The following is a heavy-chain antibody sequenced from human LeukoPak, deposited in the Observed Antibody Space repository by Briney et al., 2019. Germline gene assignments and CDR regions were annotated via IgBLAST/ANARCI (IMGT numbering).Heavy chain of an antibody. D-gene: IGHD6-13*01. Sequence: SVNVSCKASGGTFSSYAISWVRQAPGQGLEWMGGIIPIFGTANYAQKFQGRVTITADESTSTAYMELSSLRSEDTAVYYCAIAAAGTGDYYGMDVWGQGTTVTVSS. CDR3: AIAAAGTGDYYGMDV. CDR2: IIPIFGTA. CDR1: GGTFSSYA. J-gene: IGHJ6*02. V-gene: IGHV1-69*13.